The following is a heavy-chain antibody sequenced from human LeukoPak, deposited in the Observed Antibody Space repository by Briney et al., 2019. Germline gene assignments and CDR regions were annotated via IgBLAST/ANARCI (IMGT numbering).Heavy chain of an antibody. CDR3: ARDLGYSSGPNY. V-gene: IGHV3-30*04. D-gene: IGHD6-19*01. Sequence: GGSLRLSCAASGITFSSYAMHWVRRAPGKGLEWVAVISYDGSNKYYADSVKGRFTISRDNAKNSLYLQMNSLRAEDTAVYYCARDLGYSSGPNYWGQGTRVTVSS. J-gene: IGHJ4*02. CDR1: GITFSSYA. CDR2: ISYDGSNK.